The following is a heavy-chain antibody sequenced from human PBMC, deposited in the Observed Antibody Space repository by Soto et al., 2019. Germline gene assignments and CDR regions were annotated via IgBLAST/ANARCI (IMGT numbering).Heavy chain of an antibody. D-gene: IGHD6-6*01. CDR2: IKQDGSEK. CDR1: GFTFSSYW. CDR3: ARDSRGYSSSPQFDY. J-gene: IGHJ4*02. V-gene: IGHV3-7*01. Sequence: VSLRLSCAASGFTFSSYWMSWVRQAPGKGLEWVANIKQDGSEKYYVDSVKGRFTISRDNAKNSLYLQMNSLRAEDTAVYYCARDSRGYSSSPQFDYWGQGTLVTVSS.